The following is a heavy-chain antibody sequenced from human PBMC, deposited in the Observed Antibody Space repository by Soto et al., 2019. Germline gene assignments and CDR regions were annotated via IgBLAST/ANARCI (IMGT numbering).Heavy chain of an antibody. CDR3: AKDVFAYYFDY. V-gene: IGHV3-23*01. J-gene: IGHJ4*02. CDR1: GFTFTSHA. Sequence: EVQLLQSGGGLVQPGGSLRLSCTASGFTFTSHAINWVRQAPGKGLEWVSAISGGGGSAYYADSVRGRFTISRDNSKNTVYLQMTYLTADDTAVYYRAKDVFAYYFDYWGQGALVLVSS. CDR2: ISGGGGSA.